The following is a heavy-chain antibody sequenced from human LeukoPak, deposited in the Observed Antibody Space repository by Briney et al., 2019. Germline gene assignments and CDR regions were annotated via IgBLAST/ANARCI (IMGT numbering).Heavy chain of an antibody. CDR1: GFTFSSYA. J-gene: IGHJ4*02. CDR3: ARDIRRFDY. V-gene: IGHV3-30-3*01. CDR2: ISYDGSNK. Sequence: QTGGSLRLSCAASGFTFSSYAMHWVRQAPGKGLEWVAVISYDGSNKYYADSVKGRFTISRDNSKNTLYLQMNSLRAEDTAVYYCARDIRRFDYWGQGTLVTVSS. D-gene: IGHD2-2*02.